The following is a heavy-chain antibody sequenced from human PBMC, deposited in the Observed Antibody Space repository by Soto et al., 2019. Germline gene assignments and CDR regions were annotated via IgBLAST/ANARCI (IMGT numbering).Heavy chain of an antibody. CDR2: IYYRGNT. J-gene: IGHJ4*02. V-gene: IGHV4-39*01. D-gene: IGHD4-4*01. CDR3: ASPAGADYTFDY. CDR1: GRSITSSSYY. Sequence: PSETLSLTCAVSGRSITSSSYYWGWIRQAPGRGLEWIGTIYYRGNTYYNPSLESRVTISADTSKNQLSLNLRSVTAADTAVYYCASPAGADYTFDYWGQGILVTVSS.